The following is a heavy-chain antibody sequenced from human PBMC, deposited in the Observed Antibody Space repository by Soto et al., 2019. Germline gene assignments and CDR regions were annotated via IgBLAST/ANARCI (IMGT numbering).Heavy chain of an antibody. Sequence: GGSLRLSCAASGFNVSSNYMSWVRQAPGKGPEWVSIMYSVGSTYYADSVKGRFTISRDNAKNSVYLQMNSLRGEDTALYYCTRDLNHDTGPWGQGTQVTVSS. J-gene: IGHJ5*02. CDR3: TRDLNHDTGP. D-gene: IGHD2-8*02. CDR1: GFNVSSNY. CDR2: MYSVGST. V-gene: IGHV3-53*01.